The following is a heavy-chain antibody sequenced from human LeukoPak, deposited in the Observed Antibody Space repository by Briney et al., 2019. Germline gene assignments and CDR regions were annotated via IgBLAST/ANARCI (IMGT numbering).Heavy chain of an antibody. CDR3: KKGRNSGSYSRVWGGELDY. Sequence: SLRLSCATSGFTFDRYSMHWVRQAPGKGLEWVSGIGWNTVSVDYAYSVKGRFTICGDNAKKSLYLQMNSLRPEDTALYSGKKGRNSGSYSRVWGGELDYWAQEIQAAVSS. CDR1: GFTFDRYS. J-gene: IGHJ4*02. CDR2: IGWNTVSV. V-gene: IGHV3-9*01. D-gene: IGHD1-26*01.